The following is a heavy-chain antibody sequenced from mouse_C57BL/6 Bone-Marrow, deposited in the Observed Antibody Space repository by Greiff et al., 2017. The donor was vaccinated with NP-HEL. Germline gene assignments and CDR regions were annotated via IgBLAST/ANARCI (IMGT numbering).Heavy chain of an antibody. CDR1: GYTFTSYW. Sequence: QVQLQQPGAELVKPGASVKMSCKASGYTFTSYWITWVKQRPGQGLEWIGDIYPGSGSTNYNEKFKSKATLTVDTSSSTAYMQRSSLTSEDSAVYYCARRGDDGYYAWFAYWGQGTLVTVSA. J-gene: IGHJ3*01. CDR3: ARRGDDGYYAWFAY. D-gene: IGHD2-3*01. V-gene: IGHV1-55*01. CDR2: IYPGSGST.